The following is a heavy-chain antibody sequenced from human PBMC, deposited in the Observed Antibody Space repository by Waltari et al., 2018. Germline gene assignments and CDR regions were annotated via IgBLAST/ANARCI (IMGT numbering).Heavy chain of an antibody. CDR3: ATPIVRPGHYYDSSGYFFDP. CDR1: GYTLTELS. V-gene: IGHV1-24*01. J-gene: IGHJ5*02. D-gene: IGHD3-22*01. Sequence: QVQLVQSGAEVKKPGASVKVSCKVSGYTLTELSMHWMRQAPGKGLEWMGGFDPEDGETIYAQKFQGRVTMTEDTSTDTAYMELSSLRSEDTAVYYCATPIVRPGHYYDSSGYFFDPWGQGTLVTVSS. CDR2: FDPEDGET.